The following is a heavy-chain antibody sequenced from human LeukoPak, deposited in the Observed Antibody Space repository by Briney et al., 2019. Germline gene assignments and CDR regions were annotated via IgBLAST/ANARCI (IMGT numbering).Heavy chain of an antibody. J-gene: IGHJ4*02. CDR3: ARDQVAAAGLFDY. Sequence: GGSLRLSCAASGFTFSSYAMNWVRQAPGKGLEWVSAISSSSSHIYYADSVKGRFTISRDNSKNTLYLQMNSLRAEDTAVYYCARDQVAAAGLFDYWGQGTLVTVSS. CDR2: ISSSSSHI. D-gene: IGHD6-13*01. CDR1: GFTFSSYA. V-gene: IGHV3-21*01.